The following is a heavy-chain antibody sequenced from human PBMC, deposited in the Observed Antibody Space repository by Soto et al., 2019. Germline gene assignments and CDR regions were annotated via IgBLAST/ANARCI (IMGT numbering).Heavy chain of an antibody. CDR3: ARGYNFDY. CDR1: GYSFTDYH. CDR2: MNPNSGNT. V-gene: IGHV1-8*02. D-gene: IGHD1-20*01. J-gene: IGHJ4*02. Sequence: ASVKFSCKASGYSFTDYHIHWVRQATGQGLEWMGWMNPNSGNTGYAQKFQGRVTMTRNTSISTAYMELSSLRSEDTAVYYCARGYNFDYWGQGTLVTVSS.